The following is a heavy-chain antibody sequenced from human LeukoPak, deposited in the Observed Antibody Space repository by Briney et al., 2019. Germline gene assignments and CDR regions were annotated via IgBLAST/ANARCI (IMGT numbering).Heavy chain of an antibody. CDR2: INHSGST. D-gene: IGHD3-22*01. V-gene: IGHV4-34*01. J-gene: IGHJ5*02. CDR1: GGSFSGYY. Sequence: SETLSLTCAVYGGSFSGYYWSWIRQPPGKGLEWIGEINHSGSTNYNPSLKSRVTISVDTSKNQFSLKLSSVTAADTAVYYCARDMVDTSSGYYRRYNWFDPWGQGTLVTVSS. CDR3: ARDMVDTSSGYYRRYNWFDP.